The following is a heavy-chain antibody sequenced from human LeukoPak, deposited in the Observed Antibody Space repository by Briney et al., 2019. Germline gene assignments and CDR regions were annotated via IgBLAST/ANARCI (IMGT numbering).Heavy chain of an antibody. CDR2: INHSGST. V-gene: IGHV4-34*01. Sequence: SETLSLTCAVYGGSFSGYYWSWIRQPPGKGLEWIGEINHSGSTNYNPSLKSRVTISVDTSKNQFSLKLSSVTAADTAVYYCARGRIVVVPAAIRRLDPWGQGTLVTVSS. D-gene: IGHD2-2*02. CDR3: ARGRIVVVPAAIRRLDP. J-gene: IGHJ5*02. CDR1: GGSFSGYY.